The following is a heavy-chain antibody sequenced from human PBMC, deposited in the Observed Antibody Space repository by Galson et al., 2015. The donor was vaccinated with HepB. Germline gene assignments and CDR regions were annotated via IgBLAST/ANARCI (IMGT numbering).Heavy chain of an antibody. Sequence: SVKVSCKASGYTFSHYGISWVRQAPGQGLEWMGWISAYNGKKNYAQKFQGRVPMTTDTSTSTAYMELRSLRSDDTAVYFCARDLVLYYYDSTGYDNAFDIWGQGTMVTVSS. J-gene: IGHJ3*02. CDR2: ISAYNGKK. CDR1: GYTFSHYG. D-gene: IGHD3-22*01. CDR3: ARDLVLYYYDSTGYDNAFDI. V-gene: IGHV1-18*01.